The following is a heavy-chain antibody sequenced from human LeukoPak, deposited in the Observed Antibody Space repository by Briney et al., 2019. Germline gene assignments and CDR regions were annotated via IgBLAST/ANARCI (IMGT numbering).Heavy chain of an antibody. CDR1: GGSFSGYY. V-gene: IGHV4-34*01. Sequence: PSETLSLTCAVYGGSFSGYYWSWIRQPPGKGLEWIGEINHSGSTNYNPSLKSRVTISVDTSKNQFSLKLSSATAADTAVYYCARGGGLSRIWGQGTMVTVSS. J-gene: IGHJ3*02. CDR2: INHSGST. CDR3: ARGGGLSRI. D-gene: IGHD2/OR15-2a*01.